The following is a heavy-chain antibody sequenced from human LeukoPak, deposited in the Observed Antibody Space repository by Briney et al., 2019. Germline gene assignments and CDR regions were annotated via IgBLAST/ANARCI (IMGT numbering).Heavy chain of an antibody. V-gene: IGHV4-39*07. J-gene: IGHJ4*02. CDR1: GGSISSSSYY. CDR2: IYYSGGT. CDR3: ARDSEYSSSSPFDY. D-gene: IGHD6-6*01. Sequence: SETLSLTCTVSGGSISSSSYYWGWIRQPPGKGLEWIGSIYYSGGTYYNPSLKSRVTISVDTSKNQFSLKLSSVTAADTAEYYCARDSEYSSSSPFDYWGQGTLVTVSS.